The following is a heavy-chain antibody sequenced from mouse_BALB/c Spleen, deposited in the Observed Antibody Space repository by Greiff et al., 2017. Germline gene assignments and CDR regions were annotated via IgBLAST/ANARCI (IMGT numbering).Heavy chain of an antibody. Sequence: QVQLQQSGPGLVQPSQSLSFTCTASGFSLTSYGVHWVRQSPVKGLEWLGVICSGGSTDYNAAFISRLCNSKDNTKSQVFFKMSSLLANDTAIFYFARNGYYAMDYWGQGTSVTVSS. V-gene: IGHV2-2*02. CDR2: ICSGGST. CDR3: ARNGYYAMDY. CDR1: GFSLTSYG. J-gene: IGHJ4*01.